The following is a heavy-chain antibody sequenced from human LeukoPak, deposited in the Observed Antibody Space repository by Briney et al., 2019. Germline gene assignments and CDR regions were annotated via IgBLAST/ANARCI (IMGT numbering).Heavy chain of an antibody. CDR1: GYTLTELS. J-gene: IGHJ5*02. CDR3: ATAGSNGPDNWFDP. D-gene: IGHD4-11*01. V-gene: IGHV1-24*01. Sequence: GASVKVSCKVSGYTLTELSMHWVRQAPGKGLEWMGGFDPEDGETIYAQKFQGRVTMTEDTSTDTAYMELSSLRSEDTAVYYCATAGSNGPDNWFDPWGQGTLVTVSS. CDR2: FDPEDGET.